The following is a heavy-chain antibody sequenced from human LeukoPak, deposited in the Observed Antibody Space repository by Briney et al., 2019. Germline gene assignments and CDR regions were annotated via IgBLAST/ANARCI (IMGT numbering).Heavy chain of an antibody. CDR1: GGSISSGGYY. V-gene: IGHV4-30-2*01. D-gene: IGHD5-24*01. J-gene: IGHJ4*02. CDR3: ARSGSELATFFDY. Sequence: SQTLSLTYTVSGGSISSGGYYWSWIRQPPGKGLEWIGYIYHSGSTYYNPSLKSRVTISVDRSKNQFSLKLSSVTAADTAVYYCARSGSELATFFDYWGQGTLVTVSS. CDR2: IYHSGST.